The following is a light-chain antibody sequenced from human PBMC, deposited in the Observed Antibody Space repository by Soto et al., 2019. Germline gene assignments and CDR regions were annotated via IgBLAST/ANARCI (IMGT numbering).Light chain of an antibody. V-gene: IGKV1-5*03. CDR2: KAS. J-gene: IGKJ4*01. Sequence: DIQMTQSPSTLSASVGDRVTITCRASQSISTWLAWYQQKPGKAPKLLIYKASSLEGGVPSRFSGSGSGTDFNITVSSLQPDDFATYYCQQYNTYPLTFGGRTTVDIK. CDR1: QSISTW. CDR3: QQYNTYPLT.